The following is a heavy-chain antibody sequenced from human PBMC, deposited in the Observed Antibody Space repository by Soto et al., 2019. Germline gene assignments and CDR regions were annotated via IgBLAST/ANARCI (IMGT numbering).Heavy chain of an antibody. CDR1: GFTFGDYA. CDR3: ARDRGLVVVITPLHWYFDL. Sequence: PGGSLRLSCTASGFTFGDYAMHWVRQAPGKGLEWVAVISYDGSNKYYADSVKGRFTISRDNSKNTLYLQMNSLRAEDTAVYYCARDRGLVVVITPLHWYFDLWGRGTLVTVSS. J-gene: IGHJ2*01. V-gene: IGHV3-30-3*01. D-gene: IGHD3-22*01. CDR2: ISYDGSNK.